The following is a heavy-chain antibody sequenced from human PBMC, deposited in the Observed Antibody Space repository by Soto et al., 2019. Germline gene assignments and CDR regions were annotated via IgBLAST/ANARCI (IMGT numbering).Heavy chain of an antibody. CDR2: IYNGGTT. J-gene: IGHJ4*02. Sequence: QVQLQESGPILVKPSQTLSLPCTVSGGSTSSVYNCWSWIRQSPDKGLEGIGHIYNGGTTYINPSLTSRVTIAVDTSKNQFSLQLRSVTAADTAVYFCARGPSGDKVDFWGQGTLVTVSS. CDR1: GGSTSSVYNC. D-gene: IGHD7-27*01. CDR3: ARGPSGDKVDF. V-gene: IGHV4-30-4*01.